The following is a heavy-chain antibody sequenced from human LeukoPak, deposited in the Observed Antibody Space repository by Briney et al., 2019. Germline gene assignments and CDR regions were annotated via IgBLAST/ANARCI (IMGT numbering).Heavy chain of an antibody. Sequence: PGGSLRCSCAASGFTCSDHYIDWVRQAPGKGLEWVGRARNRGNGYTTQYAASVKGRVTFSRDDSENTVYLQMNSLKTEDTAVYFCARIMRVDYGTYYFDYWGQGTLVTVSS. CDR3: ARIMRVDYGTYYFDY. CDR2: ARNRGNGYTT. CDR1: GFTCSDHY. D-gene: IGHD4/OR15-4a*01. V-gene: IGHV3-72*01. J-gene: IGHJ4*02.